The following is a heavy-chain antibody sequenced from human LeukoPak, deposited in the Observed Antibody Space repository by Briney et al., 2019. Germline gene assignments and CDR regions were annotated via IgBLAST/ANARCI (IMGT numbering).Heavy chain of an antibody. J-gene: IGHJ4*02. CDR3: ARDTRGNYGLLGY. D-gene: IGHD3-10*01. V-gene: IGHV4-59*02. Sequence: SETLSLTCTVSGGSVTDYYWSWLRQSPGKGLEWIGYIYYTGTSYNPSLKSRVTISADTSKNQFSLKLISVTAADTAVYYCARDTRGNYGLLGYWGQGTLVTVSS. CDR2: IYYTGT. CDR1: GGSVTDYY.